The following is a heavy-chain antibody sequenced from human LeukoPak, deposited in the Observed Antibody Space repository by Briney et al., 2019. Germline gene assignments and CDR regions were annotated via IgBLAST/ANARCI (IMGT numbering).Heavy chain of an antibody. Sequence: PSETLSLTCAVYGGSFSGYYWSWIRQPPGKGLEWIGEINHSGSTNYNPSLKSRVTISVDTSKNQFSLKLSSVTAADTAVYYCASCPDSSSLGDCAFDIWGQGTMVTVSS. J-gene: IGHJ3*02. V-gene: IGHV4-34*01. D-gene: IGHD3-22*01. CDR1: GGSFSGYY. CDR3: ASCPDSSSLGDCAFDI. CDR2: INHSGST.